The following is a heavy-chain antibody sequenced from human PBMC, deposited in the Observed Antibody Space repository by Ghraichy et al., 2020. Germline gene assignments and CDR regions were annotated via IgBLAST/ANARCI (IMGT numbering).Heavy chain of an antibody. Sequence: GESLNISCAGSGLSFSNSWMSWVRQAPGKGPEWVAKVNQDGSETHYADSVKGRFTISRDNARNSLFLQMNSLRVEDTAVYYCARGLRVVIWFGAPWGQGTLVTVSS. J-gene: IGHJ5*02. CDR3: ARGLRVVIWFGAP. V-gene: IGHV3-7*01. CDR1: GLSFSNSW. D-gene: IGHD3-10*01. CDR2: VNQDGSET.